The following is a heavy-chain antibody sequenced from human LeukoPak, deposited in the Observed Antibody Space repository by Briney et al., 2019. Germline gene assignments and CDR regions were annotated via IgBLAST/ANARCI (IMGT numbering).Heavy chain of an antibody. CDR1: GYSFTTYW. CDR3: ARQWNFDL. J-gene: IGHJ2*01. CDR2: INPGDSDT. V-gene: IGHV5-51*01. Sequence: GESLKISCKGSGYSFTTYWIAWVRQVPGKGLEWMGIINPGDSDTRYSPSFQGRVTISADKSISTAYLQWSSLQASDSAIYYCARQWNFDLWGRGTLVTVSS.